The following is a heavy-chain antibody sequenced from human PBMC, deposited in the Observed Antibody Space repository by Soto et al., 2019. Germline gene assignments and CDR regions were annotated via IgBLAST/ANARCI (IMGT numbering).Heavy chain of an antibody. CDR1: GYSFTTYG. CDR2: ISAYDGST. V-gene: IGHV1-18*04. Sequence: ASVKVSCKASGYSFTTYGITWLRQAPGQGLEWMGWISAYDGSTNYAQKLLGRVSMTTESSTNTAYMELRSLRSDDTAVYYCARDPATAYSSSSFDYWGHGTLVTVSS. D-gene: IGHD6-6*01. CDR3: ARDPATAYSSSSFDY. J-gene: IGHJ4*01.